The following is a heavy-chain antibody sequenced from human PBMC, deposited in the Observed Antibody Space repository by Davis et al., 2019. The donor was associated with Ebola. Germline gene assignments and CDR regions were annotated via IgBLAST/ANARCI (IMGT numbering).Heavy chain of an antibody. J-gene: IGHJ4*02. Sequence: PGGSLRLSCAASGFTSSASAMHCVRQASGKGLEWVGRIRSKANSYATAYAASVKGRFTISRDDSKNTAYLQMNSLKTEDTAVYYYTTTTTVTDDWGQGTLVTVSS. CDR2: IRSKANSYAT. V-gene: IGHV3-73*01. CDR1: GFTSSASA. D-gene: IGHD4-17*01. CDR3: TTTTTVTDD.